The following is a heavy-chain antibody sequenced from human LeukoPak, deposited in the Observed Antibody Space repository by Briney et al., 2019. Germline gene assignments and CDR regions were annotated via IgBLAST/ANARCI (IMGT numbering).Heavy chain of an antibody. CDR1: GGSFSSYA. CDR3: ASYCDSSGYDGTRAVFDY. V-gene: IGHV1-69*05. D-gene: IGHD3-22*01. Sequence: GASVKVSCKASGGSFSSYAISWVRQAPGQGLEWMGGIIAIFGTANYAQKFQGRVTITTDESTSTAYMELSSLRSEDTAVYYCASYCDSSGYDGTRAVFDYCGQGTLVTVSS. CDR2: IIAIFGTA. J-gene: IGHJ4*02.